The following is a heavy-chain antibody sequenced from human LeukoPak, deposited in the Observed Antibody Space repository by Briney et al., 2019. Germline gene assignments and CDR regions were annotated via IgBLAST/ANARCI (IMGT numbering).Heavy chain of an antibody. Sequence: GESLKISCKGSGYSFTSYWIGWVRQMPGKGLEWMGIIYPGDSDTRYSPSFQGQVTISADKSISTAYLQWSSLKASDTAMYYCARVLIKRGSQYHYYYYMDVWGKGTTVTVSS. V-gene: IGHV5-51*01. CDR1: GYSFTSYW. J-gene: IGHJ6*03. CDR2: IYPGDSDT. CDR3: ARVLIKRGSQYHYYYYMDV. D-gene: IGHD5-12*01.